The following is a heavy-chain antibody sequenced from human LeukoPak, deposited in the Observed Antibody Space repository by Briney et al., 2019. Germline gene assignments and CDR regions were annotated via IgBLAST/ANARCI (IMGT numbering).Heavy chain of an antibody. V-gene: IGHV3-74*01. CDR1: GFTFSSYW. Sequence: GGSLRLSCAASGFTFSSYWMHWVRQAPGKGLVWVSRINSDGSNTNYADSVKGRFTISRDNAKNTLYLQMNSLRAEDTAVYYCARGGRGRYGFPYYIDYWGQGTLVTVSS. J-gene: IGHJ4*02. D-gene: IGHD3-10*01. CDR2: INSDGSNT. CDR3: ARGGRGRYGFPYYIDY.